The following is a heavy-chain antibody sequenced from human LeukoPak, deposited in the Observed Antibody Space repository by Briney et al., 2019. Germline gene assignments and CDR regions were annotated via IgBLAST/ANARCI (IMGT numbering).Heavy chain of an antibody. J-gene: IGHJ6*03. CDR1: DYTFTSYG. D-gene: IGHD2-2*02. CDR2: ISAYNGNT. Sequence: ASVKVSCKASDYTFTSYGISWVRQAPGQGLEWMGWISAYNGNTNYAQKLQGRVTMTTDTSTSTAYMELRSRRSDDTAVYYCAVAGYCSSTSCYTDGYYYYMDVWGKGTTVTVSS. V-gene: IGHV1-18*01. CDR3: AVAGYCSSTSCYTDGYYYYMDV.